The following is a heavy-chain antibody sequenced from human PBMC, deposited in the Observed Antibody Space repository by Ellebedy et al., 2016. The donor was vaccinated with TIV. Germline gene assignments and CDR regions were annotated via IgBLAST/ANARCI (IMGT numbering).Heavy chain of an antibody. CDR2: IYPGDSDT. Sequence: GESLKISCKGSGYSFTSYWIDWVRQMPGKGLEWMGIIYPGDSDTRYSPSFQGQVTISADKSISTAYLQWSSLKASDTAMYYCARHGVDFWSGYYLIDYWGQGTLVTVSS. CDR3: ARHGVDFWSGYYLIDY. D-gene: IGHD3-3*01. V-gene: IGHV5-51*01. J-gene: IGHJ4*02. CDR1: GYSFTSYW.